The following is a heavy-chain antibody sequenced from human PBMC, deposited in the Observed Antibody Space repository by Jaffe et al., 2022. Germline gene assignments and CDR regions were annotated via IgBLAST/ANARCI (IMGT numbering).Heavy chain of an antibody. CDR1: GFTFSSYG. CDR2: IRYDGSNK. Sequence: QVQLVESGGGVVQPGGSLRLSCAASGFTFSSYGMHWVRQAPGKGLEWVAFIRYDGSNKYYADSVKGRFTISRDNSKNTLYLQMNSLRAEDTAVYYCAKDLSLRNYVGGGFYWGQGTLVTVSS. V-gene: IGHV3-30*02. D-gene: IGHD1-7*01. J-gene: IGHJ4*02. CDR3: AKDLSLRNYVGGGFY.